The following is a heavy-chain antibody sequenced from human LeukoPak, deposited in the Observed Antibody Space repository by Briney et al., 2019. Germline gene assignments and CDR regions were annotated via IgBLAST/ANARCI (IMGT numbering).Heavy chain of an antibody. D-gene: IGHD4-11*01. CDR1: VFTFSSYG. J-gene: IGHJ6*04. Sequence: GKSLRLSCEASVFTFSSYGMHWVRQAPRRGLEWVALISYDGSNKNYADSVKGRFIISRDDSKNTLYLQMSSLRAEDTAVYYCARKQLPLYYFYYGMDVWGRGTTVTVSS. CDR3: ARKQLPLYYFYYGMDV. V-gene: IGHV3-33*05. CDR2: ISYDGSNK.